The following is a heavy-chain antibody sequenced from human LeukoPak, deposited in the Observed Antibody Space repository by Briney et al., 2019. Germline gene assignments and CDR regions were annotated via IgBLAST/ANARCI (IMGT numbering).Heavy chain of an antibody. CDR3: ARDRGYRGGLRLGCAFDI. V-gene: IGHV4-4*02. CDR2: IYHSGST. D-gene: IGHD5-12*01. CDR1: GGSINNNNW. J-gene: IGHJ3*02. Sequence: SETVSLTCAVCGGSINNNNWLSLVREPPGKGLEWIGVIYHSGSTNYNPSLQRRGPISIDKSKDQFFLELSSVTAADTAVHYCARDRGYRGGLRLGCAFDIWGQGTMVTVSS.